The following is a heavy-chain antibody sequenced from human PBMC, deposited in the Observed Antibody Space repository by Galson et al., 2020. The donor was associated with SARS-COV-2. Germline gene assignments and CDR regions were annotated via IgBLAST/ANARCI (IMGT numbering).Heavy chain of an antibody. CDR2: ISGSGTT. V-gene: IGHV3-23*01. CDR3: ARVRNDYGTDFFMDV. J-gene: IGHJ6*03. Sequence: GESLKISCTASGFPFDNFAMSWVRQAPGKGLEWVSGISGSGTTYHAESVKGPFTISRDNSKKTVSLQLNSLRAEDTALYYCARVRNDYGTDFFMDVWGKGTTVTVSS. CDR1: GFPFDNFA. D-gene: IGHD3-16*01.